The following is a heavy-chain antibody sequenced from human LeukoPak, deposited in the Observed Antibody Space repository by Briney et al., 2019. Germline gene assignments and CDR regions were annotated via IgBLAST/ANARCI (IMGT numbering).Heavy chain of an antibody. J-gene: IGHJ4*02. CDR2: IYYSGST. CDR1: GGSVSSGSYY. Sequence: PSETLSLTCTVSGGSVSSGSYYWSWIRQPAGKGLEWIGYIYYSGSTNYNPSLKSRVTISVDTSKNQFSLKLSSVTAADTAVYYCASVYRYGSGSYYNADFDYWGQGTLVTVSS. D-gene: IGHD3-10*01. V-gene: IGHV4-61*01. CDR3: ASVYRYGSGSYYNADFDY.